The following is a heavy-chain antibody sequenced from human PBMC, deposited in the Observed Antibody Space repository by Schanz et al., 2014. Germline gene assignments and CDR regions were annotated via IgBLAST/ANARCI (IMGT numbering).Heavy chain of an antibody. J-gene: IGHJ6*02. V-gene: IGHV3-7*01. CDR1: GFAFDTYW. CDR2: IKHDGSEK. Sequence: EVQLVESGGGLVQPGGSLRLSCAASGFAFDTYWMSWVRQAPGKGLEWVANIKHDGSEKYYVDSVKGRFTISRDNAKNSMYLEMNSLRAEDTAVYHCARDSDRHVIVGHYGLDVWGQGTTVIVS. CDR3: ARDSDRHVIVGHYGLDV. D-gene: IGHD2-21*01.